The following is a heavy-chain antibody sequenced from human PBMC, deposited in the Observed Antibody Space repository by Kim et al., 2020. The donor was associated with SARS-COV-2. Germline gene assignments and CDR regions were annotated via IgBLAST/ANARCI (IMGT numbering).Heavy chain of an antibody. J-gene: IGHJ4*02. CDR3: ANPRQPDY. D-gene: IGHD6-13*01. CDR2: ISGSGDTT. CDR1: GFTFSNYG. V-gene: IGHV3-23*01. Sequence: VGSLRLSCAASGFTFSNYGMSWVRQAPGKGLEWVSGISGSGDTTTYADSVKGRFTVSRDNSKNTLYLQMSSLRAEDTAIYYCANPRQPDYWGQGTLVTVSS.